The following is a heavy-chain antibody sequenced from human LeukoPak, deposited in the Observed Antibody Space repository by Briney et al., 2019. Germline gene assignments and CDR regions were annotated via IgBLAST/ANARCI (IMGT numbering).Heavy chain of an antibody. CDR3: ASDDGLGY. D-gene: IGHD3-16*01. V-gene: IGHV3-48*02. J-gene: IGHJ4*02. CDR1: GFTFSSYS. Sequence: PGGSLRLSCAASGFTFSSYSMNWVRQAPGKGLEWLSFISGSGTFIYYADSVRGRFTISRDSARNSLYLQMNSPRDEDTAVYFCASDDGLGYWGQGTLVTVSS. CDR2: ISGSGTFI.